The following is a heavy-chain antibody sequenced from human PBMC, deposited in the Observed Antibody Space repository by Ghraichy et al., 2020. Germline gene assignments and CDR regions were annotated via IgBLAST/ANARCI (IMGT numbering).Heavy chain of an antibody. CDR2: ISSSSETI. V-gene: IGHV3-48*01. CDR1: DFIFSTYN. Sequence: GGSLRLSCAASDFIFSTYNMNWVRQAPGRGLEWVSYISSSSETIHYADSVKGRFTVSRDNAKSSLYLQMNSLRVEDTAVYYCARGYGSGRNWFDPWGQGTRVTVSS. CDR3: ARGYGSGRNWFDP. J-gene: IGHJ5*02. D-gene: IGHD3-10*01.